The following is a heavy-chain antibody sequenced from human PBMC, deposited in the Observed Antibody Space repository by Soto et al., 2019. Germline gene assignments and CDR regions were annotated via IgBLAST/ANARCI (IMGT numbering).Heavy chain of an antibody. V-gene: IGHV3-7*01. CDR1: GFTFSSYW. Sequence: GGSLRLSCAASGFTFSSYWMSWVRQAPGKGLEWVANIEQDGSEKYYVDSVKGRFTISRDNAKNSLYLQMNSLRAEDTAVYYCAREEGYCSSGSCSNRYYYHYYMDVWGKGTTVTVSS. D-gene: IGHD2-15*01. CDR2: IEQDGSEK. CDR3: AREEGYCSSGSCSNRYYYHYYMDV. J-gene: IGHJ6*03.